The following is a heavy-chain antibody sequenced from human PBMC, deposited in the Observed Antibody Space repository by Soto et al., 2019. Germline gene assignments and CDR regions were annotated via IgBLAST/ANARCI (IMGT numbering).Heavy chain of an antibody. CDR1: GYTFTGHY. J-gene: IGHJ4*02. CDR3: GRGRSGQIVIFY. D-gene: IGHD3-3*02. V-gene: IGHV1-2*02. CDR2: IGPESGAT. Sequence: GASVKVSCKTSGYTFTGHYIRWVRQAPQQGPEWMGEIGPESGATRYAQKFRGRVTMTMDTSITTAYMELKNLSPDDTAVYYCGRGRSGQIVIFYWGQGTPVTVSS.